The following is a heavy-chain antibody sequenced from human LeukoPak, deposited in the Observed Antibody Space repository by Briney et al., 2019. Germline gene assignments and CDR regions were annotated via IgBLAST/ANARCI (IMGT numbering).Heavy chain of an antibody. D-gene: IGHD3-10*01. V-gene: IGHV4-34*01. J-gene: IGHJ1*01. CDR1: GGSSSGYY. CDR3: ARGPRRMTMVRGVISSVGYFQH. CDR2: MNHSGST. Sequence: PSQTLSLTSAVYGGSSSGYYWSWIREPPGKGLRGCGEMNHSGSTNYNPSLKSPVTISVDTSKNQFSLKLSSVTAADTAVYYCARGPRRMTMVRGVISSVGYFQHWGQGTLVTVSS.